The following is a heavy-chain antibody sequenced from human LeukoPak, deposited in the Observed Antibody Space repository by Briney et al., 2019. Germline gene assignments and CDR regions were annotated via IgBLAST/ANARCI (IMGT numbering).Heavy chain of an antibody. CDR1: GFTFSSFA. D-gene: IGHD3-10*01. Sequence: GGSLRLSCAASGFTFSSFAIHWVRQAPGKGLEWVAVIPYDGSKKYYADSVKGRFTISRDNSKNTLYLQMNSLRPEDTAVYYCAKTYYYGSGALGRFDYWGQGTLVTVSS. V-gene: IGHV3-30-3*01. CDR2: IPYDGSKK. J-gene: IGHJ4*02. CDR3: AKTYYYGSGALGRFDY.